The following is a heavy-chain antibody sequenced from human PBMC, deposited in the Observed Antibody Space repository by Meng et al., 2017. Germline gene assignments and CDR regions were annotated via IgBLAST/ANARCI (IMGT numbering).Heavy chain of an antibody. CDR1: GGSISSSNW. V-gene: IGHV4-4*02. Sequence: QGELQGSGPGVVTPSGTLSLTWAVSGGSISSSNWWSWVRQPPGKGLEWIGEIYHSGSTNYNPSLKSRVTISVDKSKNQFSLKLSSVTAADSAVYYCARGLGYCSGGSCPPDAFDIWGQGTMVTVSS. CDR2: IYHSGST. D-gene: IGHD2-15*01. J-gene: IGHJ3*02. CDR3: ARGLGYCSGGSCPPDAFDI.